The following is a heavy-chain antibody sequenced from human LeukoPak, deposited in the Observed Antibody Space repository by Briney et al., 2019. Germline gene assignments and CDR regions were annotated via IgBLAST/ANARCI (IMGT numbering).Heavy chain of an antibody. Sequence: PGGSLRLSCAASGFTFSSYGMSWVRQAPGKGLEWVSGISGSGGSTYYADSVKGRFTISRDNSKNTPYLQMNSLRAEDTAVYYCAKDSRYYYDCWGQGTLVTVSS. CDR3: AKDSRYYYDC. CDR2: ISGSGGST. D-gene: IGHD3-22*01. CDR1: GFTFSSYG. V-gene: IGHV3-23*01. J-gene: IGHJ4*02.